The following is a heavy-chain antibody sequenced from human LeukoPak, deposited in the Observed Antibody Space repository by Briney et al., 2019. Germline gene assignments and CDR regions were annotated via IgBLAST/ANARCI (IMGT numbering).Heavy chain of an antibody. CDR2: FYNRGST. Sequence: SETLSLTCTVSGGSISSFYWSWIRQPAGKGLEWIGRFYNRGSTNYNPSLQSRVTMSIDTFKNQFSLKLISVTAADTAVYYCAREGMTTADDAFDIWGQGTMVTVSS. D-gene: IGHD4-17*01. CDR3: AREGMTTADDAFDI. J-gene: IGHJ3*02. CDR1: GGSISSFY. V-gene: IGHV4-4*07.